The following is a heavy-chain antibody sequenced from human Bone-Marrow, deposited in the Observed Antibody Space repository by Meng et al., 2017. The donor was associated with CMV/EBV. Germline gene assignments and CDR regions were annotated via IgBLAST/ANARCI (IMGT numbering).Heavy chain of an antibody. CDR1: GFTFSSYA. J-gene: IGHJ6*02. CDR2: IYSGGSST. D-gene: IGHD2-2*02. Sequence: GESLKISCAASGFTFSSYAMSWVRQAPGKGLEWVSVIYSGGSSTYYADSVKGRFTISRDNSKNTLYLQMNSLRAEDTAVYYCARVDCSSTSCYNYYYYGMDVWGQGTTVTVPS. CDR3: ARVDCSSTSCYNYYYYGMDV. V-gene: IGHV3-23*03.